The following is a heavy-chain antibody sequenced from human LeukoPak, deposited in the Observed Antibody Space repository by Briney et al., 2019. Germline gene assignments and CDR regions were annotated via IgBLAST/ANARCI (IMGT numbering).Heavy chain of an antibody. Sequence: GGSLRLSCAASGFTFSSYAMSWVRQAPGKGLEWVSAISGSGGSTYYADSVKGRFTISRDNSKNTLYLQMDSLRAEDTAVYYCARSPPGGNDFDYWGQGTLVTVSS. CDR2: ISGSGGST. CDR3: ARSPPGGNDFDY. D-gene: IGHD1-1*01. CDR1: GFTFSSYA. V-gene: IGHV3-23*01. J-gene: IGHJ4*02.